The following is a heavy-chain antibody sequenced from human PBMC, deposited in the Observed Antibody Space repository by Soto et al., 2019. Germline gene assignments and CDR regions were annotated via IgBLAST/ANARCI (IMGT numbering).Heavy chain of an antibody. V-gene: IGHV3-11*06. CDR3: AKDPYYYQSSGKREPLYYFDY. Sequence: GGSLRLSCAASGFTFSDYYMSWIRQAPGKGLEWVSYISSSSYTNYADSVKGRFTISRDNSKNTLFLQMNSLRAEDTAVYYCAKDPYYYQSSGKREPLYYFDYWGQGTLVTVSS. D-gene: IGHD3-22*01. CDR1: GFTFSDYY. CDR2: ISSSSYT. J-gene: IGHJ4*02.